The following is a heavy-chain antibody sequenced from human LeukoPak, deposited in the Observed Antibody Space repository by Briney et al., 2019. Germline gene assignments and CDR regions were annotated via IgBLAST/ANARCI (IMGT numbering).Heavy chain of an antibody. CDR2: ISYDGSNK. CDR3: ARDLGARISCNSD. J-gene: IGHJ4*01. D-gene: IGHD2-15*01. Sequence: PGRSLRLSCAASGFTFSSYAMHWVRQAPGKGLEWVAVISYDGSNKYYADSVKGRFTISRDNSKNTLYLQMNSLRAEDTAIYYCARDLGARISCNSDWGHGTLVTVSS. CDR1: GFTFSSYA. V-gene: IGHV3-30-3*01.